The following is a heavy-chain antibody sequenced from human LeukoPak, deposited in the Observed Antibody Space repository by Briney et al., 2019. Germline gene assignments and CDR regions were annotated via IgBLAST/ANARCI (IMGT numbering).Heavy chain of an antibody. Sequence: ASVKVSCKASGYTFTSYGISWVRQAPGQGLEWMGWISAYNGNTNYSQKLQGRVTMTTDTSTSTAYMELRSLRSDDTAVYYCARAMDYYYYMDVWGKGTTVTISS. CDR2: ISAYNGNT. V-gene: IGHV1-18*01. CDR1: GYTFTSYG. J-gene: IGHJ6*03. D-gene: IGHD5-24*01. CDR3: ARAMDYYYYMDV.